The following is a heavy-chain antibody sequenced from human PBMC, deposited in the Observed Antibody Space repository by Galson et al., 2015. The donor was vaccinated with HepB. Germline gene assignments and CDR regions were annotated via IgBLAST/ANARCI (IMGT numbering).Heavy chain of an antibody. CDR1: GFTFSNYA. Sequence: SLRLSCAASGFTFSNYAMDWVRQAPGKGLEYVSSISANEESTSYADSVKGRFAISRDNSKHTLNVQMNSLRPDDTAMYYCVKFNSSSRAFDIWGHGTMVTVSP. V-gene: IGHV3-64*05. D-gene: IGHD6-6*01. CDR3: VKFNSSSRAFDI. J-gene: IGHJ3*02. CDR2: ISANEEST.